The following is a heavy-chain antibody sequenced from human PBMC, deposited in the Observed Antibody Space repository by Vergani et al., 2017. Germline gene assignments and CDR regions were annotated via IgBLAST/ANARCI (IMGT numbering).Heavy chain of an antibody. CDR2: IYYSGST. CDR3: AGDPLPSRYSRV. D-gene: IGHD2-15*01. V-gene: IGHV4-61*01. J-gene: IGHJ4*02. CDR1: GGSVSSGSYY. Sequence: QVQLQESGPGLVKPSETLSLTCTVSGGSVSSGSYYWSWIRQPPGKGLEWIGDIYYSGSTNYNPSLKSRVPISFDTSKNHFSLKRSSVTAADTAVYYCAGDPLPSRYSRVWGQGTLVTVSS.